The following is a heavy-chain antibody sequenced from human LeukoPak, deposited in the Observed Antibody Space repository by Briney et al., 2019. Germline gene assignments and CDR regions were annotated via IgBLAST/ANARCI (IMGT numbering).Heavy chain of an antibody. CDR2: INPNSGGT. Sequence: ASVKVSCKASGYTFTGYYMHWVRQAPGQGLEWMGWINPNSGGTNYAQKFQGRVTMTRDTSISTAYMELSRLRSDDTAVYYCPRDQQLASVLDYWGQGTLVTVSS. D-gene: IGHD6-13*01. J-gene: IGHJ4*02. CDR1: GYTFTGYY. CDR3: PRDQQLASVLDY. V-gene: IGHV1-2*02.